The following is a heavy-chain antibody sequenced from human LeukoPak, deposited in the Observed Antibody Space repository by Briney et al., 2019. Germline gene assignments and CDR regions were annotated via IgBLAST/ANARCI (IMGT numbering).Heavy chain of an antibody. CDR1: GYTFTSYA. CDR2: INTNTGNP. D-gene: IGHD6-13*01. J-gene: IGHJ4*02. CDR3: ARVWDGSSWYDGSY. Sequence: VXVSCKASGYTFTSYAMNWVRQAPGQGLEWMGWINTNTGNPTYAQGFTGRFVFSLDTSVSTAYLQISSLKAEDTAVYYCARVWDGSSWYDGSYWGQGTLVTVSS. V-gene: IGHV7-4-1*02.